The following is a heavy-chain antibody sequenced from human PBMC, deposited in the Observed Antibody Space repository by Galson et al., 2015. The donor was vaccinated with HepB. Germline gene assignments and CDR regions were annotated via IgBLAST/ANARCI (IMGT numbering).Heavy chain of an antibody. Sequence: SETLSLTCTVSGGSISSSSYYWGWIRQPPGKGLEWIGSIYYSGSTYYNPSLKSRVAISVDTSKNQFSLKLGSVTAADTAVYYCARLSELLLIQHWGQGTLVTVSS. D-gene: IGHD1-26*01. CDR1: GGSISSSSYY. CDR2: IYYSGST. CDR3: ARLSELLLIQH. V-gene: IGHV4-39*01. J-gene: IGHJ1*01.